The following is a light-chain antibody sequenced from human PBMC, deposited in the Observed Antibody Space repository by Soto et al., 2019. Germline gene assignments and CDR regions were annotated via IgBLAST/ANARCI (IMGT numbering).Light chain of an antibody. CDR1: QSVSSSY. CDR2: GAS. CDR3: QQYGCSPPYT. V-gene: IGKV3-20*01. Sequence: EIVLTQSPGTLSLSPGERATLSCRASQSVSSSYLAWYQQKAGQAPRLLIYGASSRATGIPDRFSGSWSGTDFTLTISRLEPEDFAVYYCQQYGCSPPYTFGQGTKLEIK. J-gene: IGKJ2*01.